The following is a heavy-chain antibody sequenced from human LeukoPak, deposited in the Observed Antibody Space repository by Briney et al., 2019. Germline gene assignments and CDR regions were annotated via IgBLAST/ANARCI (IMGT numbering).Heavy chain of an antibody. D-gene: IGHD5-24*01. CDR3: AKDPRVGSRVATPCH. CDR2: ISGSGGST. V-gene: IGHV3-23*01. CDR1: GFTFSSYA. Sequence: GGSLRLSCAASGFTFSSYAMSWVRQAPGKGLEWVAAISGSGGSTYYADSVKGRFTISRDNSKSALFLQMNSLRAEDTAVYYCAKDPRVGSRVATPCHWGQGTLVTVSS. J-gene: IGHJ4*02.